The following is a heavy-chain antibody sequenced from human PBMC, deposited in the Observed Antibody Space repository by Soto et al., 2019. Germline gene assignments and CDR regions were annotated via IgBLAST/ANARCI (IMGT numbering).Heavy chain of an antibody. V-gene: IGHV3-23*01. J-gene: IGHJ4*02. D-gene: IGHD3-10*01. CDR2: ISGSGGST. CDR1: GFTFSSYA. Sequence: EVQLLESGGGLVQPGGSLRLSCAASGFTFSSYAMNWVRQAPGKGLEWVSAISGSGGSTYYADSVKGRFTISRDNAKNTLYLQMNSLRAEDTAVYYCAKGAVVRGVYDLDYWGQGTLVTVSS. CDR3: AKGAVVRGVYDLDY.